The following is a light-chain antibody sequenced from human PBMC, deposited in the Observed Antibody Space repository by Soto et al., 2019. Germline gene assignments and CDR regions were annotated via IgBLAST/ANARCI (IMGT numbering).Light chain of an antibody. J-gene: IGLJ3*02. CDR3: CSYAGSYFWV. V-gene: IGLV2-11*01. CDR1: TSDVGGYNY. CDR2: DVT. Sequence: QSALTQPRSVSGSPGQSVTISCTGTTSDVGGYNYVSWYQQHPGKAPKLMIYDVTKRPSGVPDRFSGSKSGNTASLTISGLQAEDEADYYFCSYAGSYFWVFGGGTQLTVL.